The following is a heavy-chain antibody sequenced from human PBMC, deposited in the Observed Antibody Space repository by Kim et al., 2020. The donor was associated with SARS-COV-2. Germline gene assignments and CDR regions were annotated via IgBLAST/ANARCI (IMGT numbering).Heavy chain of an antibody. CDR3: ACNVGSTPDYYFDY. D-gene: IGHD1-26*01. J-gene: IGHJ4*02. V-gene: IGHV4-61*06. Sequence: NYNPSLKSRVTISGDTSKTQFSLNMRSVTAADTAVYYCACNVGSTPDYYFDYWGRGALVTVSS.